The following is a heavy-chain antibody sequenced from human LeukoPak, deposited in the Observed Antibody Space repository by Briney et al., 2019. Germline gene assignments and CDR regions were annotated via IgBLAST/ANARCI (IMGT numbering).Heavy chain of an antibody. CDR3: ALYAYNSSGLTPFDH. CDR1: GFTFSNYV. V-gene: IGHV3-30-3*01. D-gene: IGHD3-22*01. Sequence: QPGRSLRLSCAASGFTFSNYVMHWVRQAPGKGLEWVAVISYDENNKWYADSVKGRFTISRDNSKNTLYLLMNSLKTEDMAVYYCALYAYNSSGLTPFDHWGQGTLVTVSS. J-gene: IGHJ4*02. CDR2: ISYDENNK.